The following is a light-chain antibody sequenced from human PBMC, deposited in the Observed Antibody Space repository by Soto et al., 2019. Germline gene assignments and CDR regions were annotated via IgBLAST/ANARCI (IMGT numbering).Light chain of an antibody. CDR2: ANN. J-gene: IGLJ3*02. CDR3: QSYDSSEVV. CDR1: DSNIGAGFG. Sequence: QAVLTQPPSVSGAPGQRVTISCAGSDSNIGAGFGVHWYQLLPGTAPKLLIYANNNRPSGVPDRFSGSMSATSASLAITGLQAEDEADYYCQSYDSSEVVFGGGTKLTVL. V-gene: IGLV1-40*01.